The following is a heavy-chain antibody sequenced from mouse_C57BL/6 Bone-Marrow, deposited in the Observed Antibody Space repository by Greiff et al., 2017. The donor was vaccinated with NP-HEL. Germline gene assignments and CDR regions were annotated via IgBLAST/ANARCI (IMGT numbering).Heavy chain of an antibody. V-gene: IGHV1-50*01. Sequence: VQLQQPGAELVKPGASVKLSCKASGYTFTSYWMQWVNQRPGQGLEWIGEIDPSDSYTNYNQKFKGKATLTVDTSSSTAYMQLSSLTSEDSAVYYCARERGYDGYFDYWGQGTTLTVSS. J-gene: IGHJ2*01. D-gene: IGHD2-2*01. CDR2: IDPSDSYT. CDR1: GYTFTSYW. CDR3: ARERGYDGYFDY.